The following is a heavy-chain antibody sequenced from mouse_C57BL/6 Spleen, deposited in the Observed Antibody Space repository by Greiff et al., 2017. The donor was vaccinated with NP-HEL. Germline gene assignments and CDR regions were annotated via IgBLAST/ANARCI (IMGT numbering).Heavy chain of an antibody. D-gene: IGHD2-14*01. CDR1: EYEFPSHD. J-gene: IGHJ4*01. CDR3: ASPDQLCVRRTGYAMDYWGH. Sequence: EVQLVESGGGLVQPGESLKLSCESNEYEFPSHDMSWVRKTPEKRLELVAAINSDGGSTYYPDTMEGRFIISRDNTKKTLYLQMSSLRSEDTALYYCASPDQLCVRRTGYAMDYWGHWGQGTSVTVSS. CDR2: INSDGGST. V-gene: IGHV5-2*01.